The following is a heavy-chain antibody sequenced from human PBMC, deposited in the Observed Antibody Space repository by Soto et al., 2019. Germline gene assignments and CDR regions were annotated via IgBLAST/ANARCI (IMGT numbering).Heavy chain of an antibody. J-gene: IGHJ4*02. D-gene: IGHD3-22*01. CDR3: ASQQGYYDSSGYWGYFDY. CDR1: GFTFSSYS. Sequence: GGSLRLSCAASGFTFSSYSMNWVRQAPGKGLEWVSYISSSSSTIYYADSVKGRFTISRDNAKNSLYLQMNSLRAADTAVYYCASQQGYYDSSGYWGYFDYWGQGTLVTVSS. V-gene: IGHV3-48*01. CDR2: ISSSSSTI.